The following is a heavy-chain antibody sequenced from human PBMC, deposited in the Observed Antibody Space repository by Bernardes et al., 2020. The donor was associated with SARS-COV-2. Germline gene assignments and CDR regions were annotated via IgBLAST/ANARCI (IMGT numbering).Heavy chain of an antibody. Sequence: GESLKISCEGSGYNFATYWIGWVRQMPGKGLEWMGIIYPGDSDTRYSPSFQGQVTISADKSITTASLQWSSLKASDTAMYYCARRGGSLNYFDYWGQGTLVTVSS. CDR3: ARRGGSLNYFDY. J-gene: IGHJ4*02. V-gene: IGHV5-51*01. CDR1: GYNFATYW. D-gene: IGHD1-26*01. CDR2: IYPGDSDT.